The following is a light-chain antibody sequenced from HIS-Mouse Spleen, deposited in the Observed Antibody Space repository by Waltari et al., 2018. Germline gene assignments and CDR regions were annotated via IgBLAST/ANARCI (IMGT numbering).Light chain of an antibody. Sequence: SYELTQPPSVSVSPGQTARTTCSGHALPKQYAYWYQQKSGQAPVLVIYEDSKRPSGIPERISGSSSGTMATLTISGAQVEDEADYYCYSTDSSGNHRVFGGGTKLTVL. V-gene: IGLV3-10*01. J-gene: IGLJ2*01. CDR2: EDS. CDR3: YSTDSSGNHRV. CDR1: ALPKQY.